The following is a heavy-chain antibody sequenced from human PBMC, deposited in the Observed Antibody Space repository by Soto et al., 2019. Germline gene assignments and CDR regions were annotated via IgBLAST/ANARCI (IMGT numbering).Heavy chain of an antibody. Sequence: QVQLVQSGAEVKKPGSSVKVSCKASGGIFSTYAISWLRQAPGQGLEWMGGIIPFFGTPNYAQRFQGRVTITADESTSTASMELSRLRSEDTAVYYCARDRDDYGSGNYYNRIDFWGQGTLVTVSS. CDR2: IIPFFGTP. CDR3: ARDRDDYGSGNYYNRIDF. D-gene: IGHD3-10*01. V-gene: IGHV1-69*01. CDR1: GGIFSTYA. J-gene: IGHJ4*02.